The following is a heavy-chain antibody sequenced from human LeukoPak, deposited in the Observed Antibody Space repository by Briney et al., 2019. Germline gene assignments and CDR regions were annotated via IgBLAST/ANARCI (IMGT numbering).Heavy chain of an antibody. CDR1: GFTFSTNY. Sequence: PGGSLRLSCAASGFTFSTNYMSWVRQAPGKGLEWVSVIYSDSSTYYADSVKGRFTISRDNSKNTLYLQMNSLRAEDTAVYYCAKGESSSWFYYYYYGMDVWGQGTTVTVSS. J-gene: IGHJ6*02. CDR2: IYSDSST. V-gene: IGHV3-53*01. D-gene: IGHD6-13*01. CDR3: AKGESSSWFYYYYYGMDV.